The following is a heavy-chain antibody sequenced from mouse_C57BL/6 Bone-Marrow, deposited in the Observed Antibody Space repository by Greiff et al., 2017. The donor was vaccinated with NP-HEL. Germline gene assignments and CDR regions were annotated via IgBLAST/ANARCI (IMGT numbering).Heavy chain of an antibody. V-gene: IGHV1-75*01. CDR3: ARSGWLLLTFDY. D-gene: IGHD2-3*01. CDR2: IFPGSGST. CDR1: GYTFTDYY. Sequence: VQLQESGPELVKPGASVKISCKASGYTFTDYYINWVKQRPGQGLEWIGWIFPGSGSTYYNEKFKGKATLTVDKSSSTAYMLLSSLTSEDSAVYFCARSGWLLLTFDYWGQGTTLTVSS. J-gene: IGHJ2*01.